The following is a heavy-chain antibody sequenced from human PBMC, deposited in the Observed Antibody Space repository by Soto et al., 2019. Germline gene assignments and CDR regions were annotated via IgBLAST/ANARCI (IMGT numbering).Heavy chain of an antibody. J-gene: IGHJ4*02. Sequence: GGSLRLSCAASGFTVSTKYMSWVRQAPGKGLEWVSVIYSGGSTFYADSVRGRFTISRDNSKNTVNLQMNSLRAEDTAVYYCARDPWAADDWGQGTLVTVSS. CDR2: IYSGGST. V-gene: IGHV3-66*01. D-gene: IGHD3-16*01. CDR1: GFTVSTKY. CDR3: ARDPWAADD.